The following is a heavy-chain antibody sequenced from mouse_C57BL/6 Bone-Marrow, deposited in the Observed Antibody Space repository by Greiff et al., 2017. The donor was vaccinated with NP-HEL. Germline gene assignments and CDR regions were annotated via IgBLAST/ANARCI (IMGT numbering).Heavy chain of an antibody. V-gene: IGHV1-63*01. CDR3: ARSDITTGGCDY. CDR1: GFTFTNYC. J-gene: IGHJ2*01. Sequence: QVQLQQSGAELVRPGTSVKMSCTASGFTFTNYCIGWAKQRPGHGLEWIGDIYPGGGYTNYAAKFKGKATLTADTSSSTAYMQFSSLTSEDSPLFDYARSDITTGGCDYWGQGNTLTVTA. D-gene: IGHD1-1*01. CDR2: IYPGGGYT.